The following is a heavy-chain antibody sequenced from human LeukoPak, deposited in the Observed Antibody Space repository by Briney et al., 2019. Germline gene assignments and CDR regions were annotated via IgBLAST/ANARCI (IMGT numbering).Heavy chain of an antibody. CDR1: GGTFSSYA. J-gene: IGHJ6*02. CDR2: IIPILGIA. V-gene: IGHV1-69*04. CDR3: ARDPNVSPMGV. Sequence: SVKVSCKASGGTFSSYAISWVRQAPGQGLEWMGRIIPILGIANYAQKFQGRVTITADKSTSTAYMELSSLRSEDTAVYYCARDPNVSPMGVWGQGTTVTVSS.